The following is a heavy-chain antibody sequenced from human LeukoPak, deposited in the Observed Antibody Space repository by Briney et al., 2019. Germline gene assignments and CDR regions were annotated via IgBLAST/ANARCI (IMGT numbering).Heavy chain of an antibody. J-gene: IGHJ5*02. V-gene: IGHV1-2*02. D-gene: IGHD2-15*01. CDR2: INPNSGGT. CDR1: GYTFTGYY. CDR3: ARCWNGGRRYEGTNWFDP. Sequence: ASVKVSCKASGYTFTGYYMHWVRQAPGQGLEWMGWINPNSGGTNYAQKLQGRVTMTTDTSTSTAYMELRSLRSDDTAVYYCARCWNGGRRYEGTNWFDPWGQGTLVTVSS.